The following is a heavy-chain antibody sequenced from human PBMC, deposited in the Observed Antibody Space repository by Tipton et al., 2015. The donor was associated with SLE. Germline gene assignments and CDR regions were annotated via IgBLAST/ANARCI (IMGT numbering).Heavy chain of an antibody. J-gene: IGHJ3*01. CDR3: TRGPVGSGYYSSSDAFDF. D-gene: IGHD3-22*01. CDR2: IYDSGYT. CDR1: GGSIGSSSYY. V-gene: IGHV4-39*07. Sequence: TLSLTCTVSGGSIGSSSYYWAWIRQPPGKGLEWIGSIYDSGYTYYNPSLKSRVTISLDTSKNQFSLRLSSVTAADTAVYFCTRGPVGSGYYSSSDAFDFWGQGTMVTVSS.